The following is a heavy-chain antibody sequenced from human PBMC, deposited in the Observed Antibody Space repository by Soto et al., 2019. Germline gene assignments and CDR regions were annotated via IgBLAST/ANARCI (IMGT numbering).Heavy chain of an antibody. CDR2: IYYSGST. V-gene: IGHV4-39*01. CDR3: ARYFDFWSGYYTYNWFDP. D-gene: IGHD3-3*01. J-gene: IGHJ5*02. CDR1: GGSISSSSYY. Sequence: RSLTCTVSGGSISSSSYYWGWIRQPPGKGLEWIGSIYYSGSTNYNPSLKSRVTIFVDSSKNQFSLKLSSVTAADTALYYCARYFDFWSGYYTYNWFDPWGQGTLVTVSS.